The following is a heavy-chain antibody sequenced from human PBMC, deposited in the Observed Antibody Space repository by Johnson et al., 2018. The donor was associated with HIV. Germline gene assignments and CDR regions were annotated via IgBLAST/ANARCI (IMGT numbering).Heavy chain of an antibody. D-gene: IGHD2-15*01. CDR3: ARAKDAAYPYDAFDV. V-gene: IGHV3-11*01. Sequence: QMQLVESGGGLVKPGGSLRLSCVASGFTFSDYYMTWVRQAPGNGLEWVSYISSSGSTIYSADSVKGRFTISRDNAKNSLYLQMNSLRAEDTAMYYCARAKDAAYPYDAFDVWGHGTMVIVSA. J-gene: IGHJ3*01. CDR2: ISSSGSTI. CDR1: GFTFSDYY.